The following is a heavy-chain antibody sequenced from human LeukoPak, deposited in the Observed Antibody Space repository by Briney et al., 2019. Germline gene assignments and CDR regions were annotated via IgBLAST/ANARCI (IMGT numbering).Heavy chain of an antibody. CDR3: ARDPTTVVTIDAFDI. J-gene: IGHJ3*02. CDR1: GFTFSSYS. V-gene: IGHV3-48*01. D-gene: IGHD4-23*01. CDR2: ISSSSSTI. Sequence: GGSLRLSCAASGFTFSSYSMNWVRQAPGKGLEWVSYISSSSSTIYYADSVKGRFTISGDNAKNSLYLQMNSLRAEDTAVYYCARDPTTVVTIDAFDIWGQGTMVTVSS.